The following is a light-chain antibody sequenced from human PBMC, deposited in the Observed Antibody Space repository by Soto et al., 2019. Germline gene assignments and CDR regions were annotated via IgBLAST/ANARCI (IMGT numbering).Light chain of an antibody. CDR3: QQRSNWLWT. CDR1: QSVSSY. J-gene: IGKJ1*01. Sequence: DIVLTQSPATLSLSPGERATLSCRASQSVSSYLAWYQQKPGQAPRLLIYDASNRATGIPARFSGSGSGTAFTLTISSLEPEDFAVYYCQQRSNWLWTFGQGPKVEIK. V-gene: IGKV3-11*01. CDR2: DAS.